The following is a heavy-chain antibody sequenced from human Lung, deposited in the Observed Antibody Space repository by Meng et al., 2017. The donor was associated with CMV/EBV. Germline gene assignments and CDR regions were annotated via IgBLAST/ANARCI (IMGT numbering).Heavy chain of an antibody. CDR1: GINVTAYW. V-gene: IGHV3-74*01. Sequence: GGSLRLSCAVSGINVTAYWMHWVLQVPGKGLVWLTRIYSDGVTTRYANSVKGRFTISRDNTKNTLYVQMNGLEADETAVYYCASEPGRGAFDVWGQGTMVTVSS. CDR3: ASEPGRGAFDV. J-gene: IGHJ3*01. D-gene: IGHD2-15*01. CDR2: IYSDGVTT.